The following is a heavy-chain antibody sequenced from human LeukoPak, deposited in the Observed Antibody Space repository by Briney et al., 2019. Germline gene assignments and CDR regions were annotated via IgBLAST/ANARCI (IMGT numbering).Heavy chain of an antibody. V-gene: IGHV1-18*01. CDR2: ISAYNGNT. J-gene: IGHJ5*02. D-gene: IGHD1/OR15-1a*01. CDR1: GYTFTSYG. CDR3: ARDIGYNWNTKTNWFDP. Sequence: ASVTVSCKASGYTFTSYGISWVRQAPGQGLEWVGWISAYNGNTNYAQKLQGRVTMTTDTSTSTAYMELRSLRSDDTAVYYCARDIGYNWNTKTNWFDPWGQGTLVTVSS.